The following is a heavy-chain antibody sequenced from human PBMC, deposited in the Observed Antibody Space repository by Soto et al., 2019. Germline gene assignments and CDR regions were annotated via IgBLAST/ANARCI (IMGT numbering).Heavy chain of an antibody. V-gene: IGHV3-30*03. D-gene: IGHD2-2*01. CDR2: ISYDGSNK. CDR1: GFTFSNYG. Sequence: GGSLRLSCAASGFTFSNYGMQWVRHAPGKGLEWMAVISYDGSNKYYADSVKGRFTISRDNSKNTLYLQMNSLRAEDTAVYYCGGTSLAYDYWGQGTLVTVSS. CDR3: GGTSLAYDY. J-gene: IGHJ4*02.